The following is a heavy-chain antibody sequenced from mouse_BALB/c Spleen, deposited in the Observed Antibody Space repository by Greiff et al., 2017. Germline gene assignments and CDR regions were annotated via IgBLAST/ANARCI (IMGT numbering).Heavy chain of an antibody. V-gene: IGHV14-3*02. J-gene: IGHJ4*01. CDR3: ARVYGNYVLYYAMDY. CDR1: GFNIKDTY. Sequence: DVQLQESGAELVKPGASVKLSCTASGFNIKDTYMHWVKQRPEQGLEWIGRIDPANGNTKYDPKFQGKATITADTSSNTAYLQLSSLTSEDTAVYYCARVYGNYVLYYAMDYWGQGTSVTVSS. D-gene: IGHD2-10*02. CDR2: IDPANGNT.